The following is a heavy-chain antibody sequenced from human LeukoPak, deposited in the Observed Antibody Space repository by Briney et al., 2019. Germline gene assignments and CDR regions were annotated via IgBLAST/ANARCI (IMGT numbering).Heavy chain of an antibody. CDR3: ARDSEAGDP. V-gene: IGHV3-53*01. D-gene: IGHD6-19*01. Sequence: GGSLRLSCVASGFTFTDHPMNWVRQAPGKGLEWISYIGGDGIAFYADSVKGRFTISRDNSKNTLYLQMNSLRAEDTAVYYCARDSEAGDPWGQGTLVTVSS. J-gene: IGHJ5*02. CDR1: GFTFTDHP. CDR2: IGGDGIA.